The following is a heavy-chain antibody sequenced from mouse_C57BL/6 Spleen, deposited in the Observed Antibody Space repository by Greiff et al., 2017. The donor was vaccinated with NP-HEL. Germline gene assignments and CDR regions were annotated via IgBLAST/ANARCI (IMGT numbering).Heavy chain of an antibody. Sequence: VMLVESGPGLVQPSQSLSITCTVSGFSLTSYGVHWVRQSPGKGLEWLGVIWSGGSTDNNAAFIARLSISKDNSKCKVFFKMNSLQADDTAIYYCARKGATVVGAMDCWGKGTSVTVSS. D-gene: IGHD1-1*01. CDR2: IWSGGST. V-gene: IGHV2-2*01. CDR3: ARKGATVVGAMDC. J-gene: IGHJ4*01. CDR1: GFSLTSYG.